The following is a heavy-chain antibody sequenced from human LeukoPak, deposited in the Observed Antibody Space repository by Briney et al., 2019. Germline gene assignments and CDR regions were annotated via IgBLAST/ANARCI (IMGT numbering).Heavy chain of an antibody. J-gene: IGHJ6*02. V-gene: IGHV1-18*01. CDR1: GYTFTSYG. CDR2: ISAYNGNT. CDR3: ARACSSTSCYYYYYGMDV. D-gene: IGHD2-2*01. Sequence: ASVKVSCKASGYTFTSYGISWVRQAPGQGLEWMGWISAYNGNTNYAQKFQGRVTITADKSTSTAYMELSSLRSEDTAVYYCARACSSTSCYYYYYGMDVWGQGTTVTVSS.